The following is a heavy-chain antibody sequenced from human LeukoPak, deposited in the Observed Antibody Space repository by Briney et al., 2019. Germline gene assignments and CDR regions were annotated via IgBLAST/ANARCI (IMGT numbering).Heavy chain of an antibody. V-gene: IGHV3-23*01. J-gene: IGHJ4*02. CDR1: GFTFSSSA. CDR3: AEAAGGSSDY. D-gene: IGHD3-16*01. Sequence: GSLRLSCAASGFTFSSSAMNWVGQAPGKGLEWVSTISGSGAGTYYADSVKGRFTISRDNSKNTLYLQMNSLRAEDTAVYYCAEAAGGSSDYWGQGTLVTFSS. CDR2: ISGSGAGT.